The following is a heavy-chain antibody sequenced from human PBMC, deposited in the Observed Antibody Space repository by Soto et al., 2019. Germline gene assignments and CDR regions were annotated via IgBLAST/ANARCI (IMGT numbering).Heavy chain of an antibody. CDR3: ARDQRDYDFWSGEQRGNWFDP. V-gene: IGHV4-59*01. CDR1: GGSISSYY. CDR2: IYYSGST. J-gene: IGHJ5*02. Sequence: SETLSLTCTVSGGSISSYYWSWIRQPPGKGLEWIGYIYYSGSTNYNPSLKSRVTISVDTSKNQFSLKLSSVTAADTAVYYCARDQRDYDFWSGEQRGNWFDPWGQGTLVTVSS. D-gene: IGHD3-3*01.